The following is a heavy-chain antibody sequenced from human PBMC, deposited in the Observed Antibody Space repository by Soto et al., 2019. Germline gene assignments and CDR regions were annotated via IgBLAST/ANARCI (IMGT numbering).Heavy chain of an antibody. CDR3: AGALEIVPAAMQYFDY. D-gene: IGHD2-2*01. CDR2: IIPIFGTA. V-gene: IGHV1-69*13. J-gene: IGHJ4*02. CDR1: GGTFSSYA. Sequence: ASVKVSCKASGGTFSSYAISWVRQAPGQGLEWMGGIIPIFGTANYAQKFQGRVTITADESTSTAYMELSSLRSEDTAVYYCAGALEIVPAAMQYFDYWGQGTLVTVS.